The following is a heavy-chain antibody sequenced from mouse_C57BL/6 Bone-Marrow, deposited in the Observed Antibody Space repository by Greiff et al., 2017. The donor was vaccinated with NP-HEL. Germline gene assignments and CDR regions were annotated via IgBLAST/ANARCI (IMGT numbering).Heavy chain of an antibody. CDR3: ARRYYGSSGFAY. D-gene: IGHD1-1*01. CDR1: GFTFSSYG. Sequence: EVMLVESGGDLVKPGGSLKLSCAASGFTFSSYGMSWVRQTPDKRLEWVATISSGGSYTYYPDSVKGRFTISRDNAKNTLYLQMSSLKSEDTAMYYCARRYYGSSGFAYWGQGTLVTVSA. CDR2: ISSGGSYT. V-gene: IGHV5-6*02. J-gene: IGHJ3*01.